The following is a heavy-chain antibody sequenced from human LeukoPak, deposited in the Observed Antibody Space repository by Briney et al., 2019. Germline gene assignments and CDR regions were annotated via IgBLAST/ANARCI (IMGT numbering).Heavy chain of an antibody. Sequence: GGSLRLSCAASGFTFSSYAMHRVRQAPGKGLEWVAVISYDGSNKYYADSVKGRFTISRDNSKNTLYLQMNSLRAEDTAVYYCAKTDKHDYSNYGGVFDYWGQGTLVTVSS. CDR2: ISYDGSNK. CDR3: AKTDKHDYSNYGGVFDY. V-gene: IGHV3-30-3*02. D-gene: IGHD4-11*01. J-gene: IGHJ4*02. CDR1: GFTFSSYA.